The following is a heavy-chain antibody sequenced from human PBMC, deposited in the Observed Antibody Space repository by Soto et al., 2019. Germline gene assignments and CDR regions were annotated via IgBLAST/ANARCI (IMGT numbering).Heavy chain of an antibody. CDR2: INPSGGST. CDR1: GYTFSSNG. V-gene: IGHV1-46*01. D-gene: IGHD3-22*01. J-gene: IGHJ4*02. CDR3: ARDYYYDSSGCDY. Sequence: ASVKVSCKASGYTFSSNGITWVRQAPGQGLEWMGIINPSGGSTSYAQKFQGRVTMTRDTSTSTIYMELSSLRSEDTAVYYCARDYYYDSSGCDYWGQGTLVTVSS.